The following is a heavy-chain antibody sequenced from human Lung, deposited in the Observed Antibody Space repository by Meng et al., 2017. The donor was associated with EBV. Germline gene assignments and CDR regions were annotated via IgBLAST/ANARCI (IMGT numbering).Heavy chain of an antibody. D-gene: IGHD2-15*01. CDR3: AREWCSGGSCYPDY. CDR1: GGSISSGDYY. Sequence: LQLQESGPGLVKPSQTLSLTGTVSGGSISSGDYYWSWIRQPPGKGLEWIGYIYYSGSTYYNPSLKSRVTISVDTSKNQFSLKLSSVTAADTAVYYCAREWCSGGSCYPDYWGQGTLVTVSS. CDR2: IYYSGST. V-gene: IGHV4-30-4*01. J-gene: IGHJ4*02.